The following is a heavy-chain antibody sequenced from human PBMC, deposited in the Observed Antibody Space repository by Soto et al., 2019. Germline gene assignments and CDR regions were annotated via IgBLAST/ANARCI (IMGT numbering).Heavy chain of an antibody. Sequence: QVQLVQSGAEVKKPGSSVKVSCKASGGTFSSYAISWVRQAPGQGLEWTGGIIPIFGTANYAQKFQGRVTITADESTSTAYMELSSLRSEDTAVYYCARDVGYCSSTSCYTGYYYYGMDVWGQGTTVTVSS. J-gene: IGHJ6*02. D-gene: IGHD2-2*02. CDR1: GGTFSSYA. V-gene: IGHV1-69*01. CDR2: IIPIFGTA. CDR3: ARDVGYCSSTSCYTGYYYYGMDV.